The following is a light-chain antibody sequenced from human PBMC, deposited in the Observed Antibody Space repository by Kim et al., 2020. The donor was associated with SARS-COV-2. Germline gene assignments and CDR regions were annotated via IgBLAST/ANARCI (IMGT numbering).Light chain of an antibody. CDR3: QQYYSTPQT. CDR2: WAS. CDR1: QSVLYSSNNKNY. Sequence: DIVMTQSPDSLAVSLGERATINCKSSQSVLYSSNNKNYLAWYQQKPGQPPKLLIYWASTRESGVPDRFSGSGSGTDFTLTISCLQAEDVAVYYCQQYYSTPQTFGQGTKVDIK. V-gene: IGKV4-1*01. J-gene: IGKJ1*01.